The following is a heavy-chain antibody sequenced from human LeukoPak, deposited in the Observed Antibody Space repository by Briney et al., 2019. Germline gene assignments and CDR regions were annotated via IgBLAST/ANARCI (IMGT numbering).Heavy chain of an antibody. D-gene: IGHD4-17*01. Sequence: ASVKVSCKASGYSFTYHYIHWVRQAPGQGLEWMGWINPKSGGTNYAQKFQGRVTMTRDTSISTAYMELSSLRSEDTAVYYCARSGDYGEKSWGQGTLVTVSS. CDR3: ARSGDYGEKS. V-gene: IGHV1-2*02. CDR2: INPKSGGT. J-gene: IGHJ4*02. CDR1: GYSFTYHY.